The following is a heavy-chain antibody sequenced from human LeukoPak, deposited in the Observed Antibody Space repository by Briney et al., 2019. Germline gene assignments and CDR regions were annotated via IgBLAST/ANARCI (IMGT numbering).Heavy chain of an antibody. Sequence: SETLSLICTVSDGSISSYYWSWIRQPPGKGLEWIGYIYYSGSTNYNPSLKSRVTISVDTSKNQFSLNLSSVTAADTAVYYCARAGGGTYYYYMDVWGKGTTVTVSS. CDR3: ARAGGGTYYYYMDV. CDR1: DGSISSYY. CDR2: IYYSGST. J-gene: IGHJ6*03. V-gene: IGHV4-59*01. D-gene: IGHD1-26*01.